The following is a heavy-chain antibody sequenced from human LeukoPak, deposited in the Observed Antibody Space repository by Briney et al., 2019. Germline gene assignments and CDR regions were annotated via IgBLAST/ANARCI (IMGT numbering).Heavy chain of an antibody. CDR3: ASRTWTGAGYYAFDI. CDR2: GGSGGGT. CDR1: GFTFINYA. V-gene: IGHV3-23*01. Sequence: GSLRLSCAAPGFTFINYAVSWVRQAPGKGLEWVSAGGSGGGTFYADSVKGRFTFSRDNSENTLSLQMNSLRVEDTAVYYCASRTWTGAGYYAFDIWGQGTMVTVSS. D-gene: IGHD3/OR15-3a*01. J-gene: IGHJ3*02.